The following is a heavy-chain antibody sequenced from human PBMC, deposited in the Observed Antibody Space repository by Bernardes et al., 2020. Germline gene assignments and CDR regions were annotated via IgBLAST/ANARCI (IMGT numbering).Heavy chain of an antibody. D-gene: IGHD2-8*02. Sequence: GGSLRLSCTGSGFTFSGYWVGWVRQAPGEGLEWVASIRSDGNEVFSVDSVKGRFTLSRDNAQNSLFLQMDSLRADDTAVYYCARPGLWYAFDIWGRGTMVTVSS. J-gene: IGHJ3*02. CDR1: GFTFSGYW. V-gene: IGHV3-7*01. CDR3: ARPGLWYAFDI. CDR2: IRSDGNEV.